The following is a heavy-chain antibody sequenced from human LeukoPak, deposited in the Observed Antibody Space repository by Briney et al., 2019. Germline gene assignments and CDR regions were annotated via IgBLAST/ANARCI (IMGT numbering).Heavy chain of an antibody. D-gene: IGHD6-6*01. CDR2: ISIYNDNR. J-gene: IGHJ4*02. CDR3: ARDGRFEYSHFYYFDY. CDR1: GYTFNSYG. V-gene: IGHV1-18*01. Sequence: ASVKVSFKASGYTFNSYGLTWVRQAPGQGLEWMAWISIYNDNRRYAQEFQGRVTLTIDKTTTTAYMELTGLRSDDTATYYCARDGRFEYSHFYYFDYWGQGSLVTVSS.